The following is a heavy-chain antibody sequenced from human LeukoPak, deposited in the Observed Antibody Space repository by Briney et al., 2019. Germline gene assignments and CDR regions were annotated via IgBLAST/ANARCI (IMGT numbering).Heavy chain of an antibody. CDR1: GYTFISYY. V-gene: IGHV1-46*01. D-gene: IGHD3-22*01. CDR2: INPSGGST. Sequence: ASVKVSCKASGYTFISYYIQWVRQAPGQGLEWMGLINPSGGSTSYAQKFQGRVTMSRDTSTSTVYMELSSLISEDSAVYYCARDLFGYYDTNGRYLFFWGQGTLVTVSS. J-gene: IGHJ4*02. CDR3: ARDLFGYYDTNGRYLFF.